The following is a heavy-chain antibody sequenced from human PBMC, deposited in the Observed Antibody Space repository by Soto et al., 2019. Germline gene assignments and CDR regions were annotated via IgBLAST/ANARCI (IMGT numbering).Heavy chain of an antibody. Sequence: ASVKVSCRTSGYTFTGYYMHWVRQAPGQGLEWMGIINPSGGSTSYAQKFQGRVTMTRDTSTSTVYMELSSLRSEDTAVYYCASYKYCSGGSCFGDIPTDYYYYSGLDVWGQGTTVTVSS. J-gene: IGHJ6*02. CDR3: ASYKYCSGGSCFGDIPTDYYYYSGLDV. V-gene: IGHV1-46*01. CDR2: INPSGGST. D-gene: IGHD2-15*01. CDR1: GYTFTGYY.